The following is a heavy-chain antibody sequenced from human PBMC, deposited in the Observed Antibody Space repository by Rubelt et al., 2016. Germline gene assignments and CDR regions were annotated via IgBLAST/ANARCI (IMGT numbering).Heavy chain of an antibody. Sequence: QVQLVQSGAEVEKPGASVKVSCKASGYTFTSYGISWVRQAPGQGLEWMGWISAYNGNTKLERKLQGRGTMTTDTSTSTADMELRSLRSDDTAVYYCARAGPRRWFDPWGQGTLVTVSS. V-gene: IGHV1-18*01. CDR1: GYTFTSYG. CDR3: ARAGPRRWFDP. J-gene: IGHJ5*02. CDR2: ISAYNGNT.